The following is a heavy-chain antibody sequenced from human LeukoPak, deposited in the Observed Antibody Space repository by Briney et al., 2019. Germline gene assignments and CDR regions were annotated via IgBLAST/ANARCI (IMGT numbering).Heavy chain of an antibody. J-gene: IGHJ6*03. CDR3: ARVIRGTLVRTQVMDV. CDR2: IHYSGSS. V-gene: IGHV4-39*07. Sequence: SETLSLTCTVSGDSISTSNSYWGWLRQPPGKGLEWIGNIHYSGSSYYNPSLKSRVTISVDTSKNQFSLKLSSVTAADTAVYYCARVIRGTLVRTQVMDVWGKGTTVTISS. D-gene: IGHD2/OR15-2a*01. CDR1: GDSISTSNSY.